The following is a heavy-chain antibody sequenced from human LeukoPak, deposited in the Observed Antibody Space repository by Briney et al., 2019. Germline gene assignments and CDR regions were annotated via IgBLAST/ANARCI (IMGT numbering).Heavy chain of an antibody. J-gene: IGHJ4*02. D-gene: IGHD1-26*01. CDR1: GYTFSGNY. CDR3: ARVSGSYSYFDY. V-gene: IGHV1-2*02. Sequence: ASVKVSCKASGYTFSGNYMHWVRQAPGQGLEWMGWINPNSGARNYAQKFQDRVTLTTDTSISTAYMELRRLRSDDTAVYYCARVSGSYSYFDYWGQGTLVTVSS. CDR2: INPNSGAR.